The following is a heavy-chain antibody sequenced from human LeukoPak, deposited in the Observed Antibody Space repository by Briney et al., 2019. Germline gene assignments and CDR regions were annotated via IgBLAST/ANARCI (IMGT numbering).Heavy chain of an antibody. J-gene: IGHJ4*02. CDR3: ARVSNWGYYFDY. CDR1: GYTFTGYY. Sequence: ASVKVSCKASGYTFTGYYMHWVRQAPGQGLEWMGWINPNSGGTNYAQKFQGRVTITADKSTSTAYMELSSLRSEDTAVYYCARVSNWGYYFDYWGQGTLVTVSS. V-gene: IGHV1-2*02. D-gene: IGHD7-27*01. CDR2: INPNSGGT.